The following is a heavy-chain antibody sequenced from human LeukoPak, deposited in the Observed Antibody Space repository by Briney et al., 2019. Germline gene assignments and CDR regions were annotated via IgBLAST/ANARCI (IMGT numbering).Heavy chain of an antibody. CDR2: ITSSSSYI. CDR3: VRELLGSGNVYNFDY. V-gene: IGHV3-21*01. J-gene: IGHJ4*02. Sequence: GGSLRLSCAASGFTFSSYSFNWVRQAPGKGLEWVSSITSSSSYIWYADSVKGRFTISRDNAQNSLYLQMNSLRVEDAAVYYCVRELLGSGNVYNFDYWGQGTLVTVSS. D-gene: IGHD6-19*01. CDR1: GFTFSSYS.